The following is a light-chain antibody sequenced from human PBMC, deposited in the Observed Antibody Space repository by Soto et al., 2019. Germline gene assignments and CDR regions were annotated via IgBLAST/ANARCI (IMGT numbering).Light chain of an antibody. CDR2: DAS. J-gene: IGKJ4*01. CDR1: QSVSSN. CDR3: QQRSNRPLT. Sequence: EIVLTQSPATLSLSRGERATLSCRASQSVSSNLAWYQQKPGQAPRLLIYDASNRATGIPARFSGSGSGTDFTLTISSLEPEDFAVYYCQQRSNRPLTFGGGTKVEIK. V-gene: IGKV3-11*01.